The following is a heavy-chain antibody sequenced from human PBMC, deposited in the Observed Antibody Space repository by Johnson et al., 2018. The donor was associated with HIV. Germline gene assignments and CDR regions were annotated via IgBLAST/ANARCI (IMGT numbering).Heavy chain of an antibody. CDR3: AKDRASVWYSGSYLVD. J-gene: IGHJ3*01. D-gene: IGHD1-26*01. Sequence: VQLVESGGGLIQPGGSLRLSCAASGFTVSSNYMSWVRQAPGKGLEYVSAISSNGIGTYYANSVDGRFTISRDNDKNTLYLEMGSLRVEDMAVYYCAKDRASVWYSGSYLVDCGQGTMVTVSS. V-gene: IGHV3-64*01. CDR2: ISSNGIGT. CDR1: GFTVSSNY.